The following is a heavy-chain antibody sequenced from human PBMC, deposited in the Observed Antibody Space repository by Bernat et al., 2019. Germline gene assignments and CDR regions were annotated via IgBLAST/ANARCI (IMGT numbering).Heavy chain of an antibody. CDR1: GFTFSDSA. V-gene: IGHV3-73*02. CDR2: IRSTVNIYAT. CDR3: TRLAVDKVSQSFDY. D-gene: IGHD5-12*01. Sequence: EVQLVESGGGLVQPGGSLKLSCAATGFTFSDSAVHWVRQASGKGLEWVGRIRSTVNIYATAYAASVNDRFTISRDDSKNTAYLQMNSLKTEDTAVYYCTRLAVDKVSQSFDYWGQGTLVTVSS. J-gene: IGHJ4*02.